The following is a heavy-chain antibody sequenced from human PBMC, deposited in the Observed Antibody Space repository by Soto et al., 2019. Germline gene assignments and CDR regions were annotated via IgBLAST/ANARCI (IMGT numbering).Heavy chain of an antibody. J-gene: IGHJ6*02. CDR3: ARQMGVTGTYGPYFRMDV. CDR1: GGTFSSYA. Sequence: QVPLVQSGAEVKKPGSSVKVSCKASGGTFSSYAISWVRQAPGQGLEWMGGIIPIFGTANYAQKFQGRVTITADESXXTXXMEVRRLRSEGTAVYYCARQMGVTGTYGPYFRMDVWGPGATVTGSS. D-gene: IGHD1-20*01. V-gene: IGHV1-69*12. CDR2: IIPIFGTA.